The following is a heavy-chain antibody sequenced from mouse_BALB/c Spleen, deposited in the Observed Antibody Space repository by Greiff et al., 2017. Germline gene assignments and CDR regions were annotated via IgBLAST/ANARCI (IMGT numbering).Heavy chain of an antibody. CDR2: ISSGCSTI. Sequence: EVQLVESGGGLVQPGGSRKLSCAASGFTFSSFGMHWVRQAPEKGLEWVAYISSGCSTIYYADTVKGRFTISRDDPKNTLFLQMTSLRSEDTAMYYCAVRRAMDYWGQGTSVTVSS. CDR3: AVRRAMDY. CDR1: GFTFSSFG. J-gene: IGHJ4*01. V-gene: IGHV5-17*02.